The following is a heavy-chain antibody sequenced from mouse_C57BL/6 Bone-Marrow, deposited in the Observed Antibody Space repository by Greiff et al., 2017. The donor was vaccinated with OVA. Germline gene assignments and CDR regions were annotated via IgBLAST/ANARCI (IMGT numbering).Heavy chain of an antibody. J-gene: IGHJ1*03. CDR2: IWRGGST. CDR3: AKTGFITTVVATLDWYFDV. D-gene: IGHD1-1*01. V-gene: IGHV2-4*01. Sequence: QVQLKESGPGLVQPSQSLSITCTVSGFSLTSYGVHWVRQPPGKGLEWLGVIWRGGSTDNNAAFISSPSISKDNSKSQVFVKMNSLQADDTAIYYCAKTGFITTVVATLDWYFDVWGTGTTVTVSS. CDR1: GFSLTSYG.